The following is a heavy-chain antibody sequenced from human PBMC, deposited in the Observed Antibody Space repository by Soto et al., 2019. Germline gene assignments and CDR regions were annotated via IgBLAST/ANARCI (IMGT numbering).Heavy chain of an antibody. Sequence: PGGSLRLSCAASGFTFSDYYMSWIRQAPGKGLEWVSYISSSSSYTNYADSVKGRFTISRDNAKNSLYLQMNSLRAEDTAVYYCAREGRYYGSGSYLSVVYWGQGTLVTVSS. D-gene: IGHD3-10*01. CDR1: GFTFSDYY. CDR3: AREGRYYGSGSYLSVVY. J-gene: IGHJ4*02. CDR2: ISSSSSYT. V-gene: IGHV3-11*06.